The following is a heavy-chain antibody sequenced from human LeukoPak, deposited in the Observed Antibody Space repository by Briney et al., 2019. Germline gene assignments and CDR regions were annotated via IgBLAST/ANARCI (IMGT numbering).Heavy chain of an antibody. CDR1: GGTFSDCA. V-gene: IGHV1-69*06. CDR3: ARGAFTPVITFGPFYFES. Sequence: SVTVSFTMFGGTFSDCAITWLRQAPGQGLEWVGRIIPLFGTTKSAQGFQDRVTLSADKSTNTAYMELTSLRSDDTAVYYCARGAFTPVITFGPFYFESWGQGALITVSS. J-gene: IGHJ4*02. CDR2: IIPLFGTT. D-gene: IGHD3-16*01.